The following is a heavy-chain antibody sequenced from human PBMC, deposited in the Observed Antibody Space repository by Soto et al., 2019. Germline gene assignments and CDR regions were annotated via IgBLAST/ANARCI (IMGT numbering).Heavy chain of an antibody. D-gene: IGHD3-16*02. CDR1: GGSISSGGYS. CDR2: MYHSGST. J-gene: IGHJ4*02. CDR3: ARHVRNYDYVWGSYRSSYFDY. Sequence: SLTCAVSGGSISSGGYSWSWIRQPPGKGLEWIGYMYHSGSTYYNPSLKSRVTISVDTSKNQFSLKLSSVTAADTAVYYCARHVRNYDYVWGSYRSSYFDYWGQGTLVTVSS. V-gene: IGHV4-30-2*03.